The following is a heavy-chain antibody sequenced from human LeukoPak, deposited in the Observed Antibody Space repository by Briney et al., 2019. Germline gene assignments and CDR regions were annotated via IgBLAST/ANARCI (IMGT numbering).Heavy chain of an antibody. D-gene: IGHD3-22*01. CDR2: VDPEDDET. J-gene: IGHJ4*02. CDR1: GYTLTELS. Sequence: ASVKVSCKVPGYTLTELSMHWVRQAPGKGLEWMGGVDPEDDETFYAQKFQGRVTMAEDTSTHTAYMELSSLRSEDTAVYYCATPAPSHYYDLRYYFDYWGQGTLVTVSS. V-gene: IGHV1-24*01. CDR3: ATPAPSHYYDLRYYFDY.